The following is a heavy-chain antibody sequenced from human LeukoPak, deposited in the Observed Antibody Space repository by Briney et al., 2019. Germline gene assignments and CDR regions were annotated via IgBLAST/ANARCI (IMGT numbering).Heavy chain of an antibody. J-gene: IGHJ6*03. Sequence: ASVKVSCKASGYTFTGYYMHWVRQAPGQGLEWMGWINPNSGGTNYAQKFQGRVTMTRDTSISTAYMELSRLRSDDTAVYYCARGLEHGNYYYYMDVWGKGTTVTVSS. D-gene: IGHD1/OR15-1a*01. V-gene: IGHV1-2*02. CDR2: INPNSGGT. CDR1: GYTFTGYY. CDR3: ARGLEHGNYYYYMDV.